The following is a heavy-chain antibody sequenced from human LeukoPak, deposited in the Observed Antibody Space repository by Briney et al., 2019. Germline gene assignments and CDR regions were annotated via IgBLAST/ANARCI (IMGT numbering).Heavy chain of an antibody. J-gene: IGHJ4*02. V-gene: IGHV3-66*03. CDR1: GLTVSRDY. Sequence: GGSLRLSGAVSGLTVSRDYMSWVRQAPGKGLEWVSVIYRSGSTYYADSVKGRFTISRDNSKNTLSLQMDSLRVEDTAVYYCARGGGAYCGDDCYRNFDYWGQGTQVTVSS. CDR3: ARGGGAYCGDDCYRNFDY. CDR2: IYRSGST. D-gene: IGHD2-21*02.